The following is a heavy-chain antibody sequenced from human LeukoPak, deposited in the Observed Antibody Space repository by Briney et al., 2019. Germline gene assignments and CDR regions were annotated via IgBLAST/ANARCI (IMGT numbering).Heavy chain of an antibody. V-gene: IGHV4-4*07. D-gene: IGHD1-26*01. CDR3: AAAHSGSYYFDY. CDR1: GGSISSYY. J-gene: IGHJ4*02. CDR2: IYTSGST. Sequence: SETLSLTCTVSGGSISSYYWSWIRQPAGKGLEWNGRIYTSGSTNYNPSLKSRVTMSIDTSKNQFSLKLNTVTAADTAVYYCAAAHSGSYYFDYWGQGILVTVSS.